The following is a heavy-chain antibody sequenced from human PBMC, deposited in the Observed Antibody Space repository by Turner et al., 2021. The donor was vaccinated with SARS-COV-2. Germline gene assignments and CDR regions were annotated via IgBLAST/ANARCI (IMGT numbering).Heavy chain of an antibody. CDR2: IWYDGSNK. D-gene: IGHD3-22*01. V-gene: IGHV3-33*01. Sequence: QVQLVESGGGVVQPGRSLRLSCAAAGFTFSSYGMNWVRKAPGKGLELVAVIWYDGSNKYYADSVKGRFTISRDNSKNTLYLQMNSLRAEDTAVYYCARDGSGYYDSSGYFDHWGQGTLVTVSS. CDR3: ARDGSGYYDSSGYFDH. J-gene: IGHJ4*02. CDR1: GFTFSSYG.